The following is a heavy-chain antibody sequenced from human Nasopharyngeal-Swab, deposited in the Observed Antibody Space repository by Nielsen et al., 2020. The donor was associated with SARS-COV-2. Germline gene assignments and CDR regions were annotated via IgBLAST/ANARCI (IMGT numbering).Heavy chain of an antibody. D-gene: IGHD1-26*01. CDR2: ISSSSGYI. Sequence: GGSLRLSCAASGFTFSSYSMNWVRQAPGKGLEWVSSISSSSGYIYYADSVKGRFTISRDNAKNSLYLQMNSLRAEDTAVYYCARDGVGATPFDYWGQGTLVTVSS. V-gene: IGHV3-21*01. CDR1: GFTFSSYS. CDR3: ARDGVGATPFDY. J-gene: IGHJ4*02.